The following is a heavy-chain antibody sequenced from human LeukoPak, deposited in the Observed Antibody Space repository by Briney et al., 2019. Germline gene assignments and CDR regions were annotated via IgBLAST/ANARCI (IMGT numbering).Heavy chain of an antibody. D-gene: IGHD4-17*01. Sequence: GGSLRLSCAASGFTFSNAWMSWVRQAPGTGLEWVGRIKSKTDGGTTDYAAPVKGRFTISRDDSKNTLYLQMNSLKTEDTAVYYCTTRLYGDYVVRDYWGQGTLVTVSS. CDR3: TTRLYGDYVVRDY. CDR2: IKSKTDGGTT. J-gene: IGHJ4*02. CDR1: GFTFSNAW. V-gene: IGHV3-15*01.